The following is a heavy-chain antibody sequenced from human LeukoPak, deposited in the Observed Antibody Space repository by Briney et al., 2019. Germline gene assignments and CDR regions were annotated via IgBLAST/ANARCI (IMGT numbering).Heavy chain of an antibody. D-gene: IGHD4-11*01. Sequence: SETLSLTCAVYGGSFSGYYWSWIRQPPGKGLEWIGEINHSGSTNYNPSLKSRVTISVDTSKNQFSLKLSSVTAADTPVYYCARGDYRSYWYFDLWGRGTLVTVSS. J-gene: IGHJ2*01. CDR2: INHSGST. CDR1: GGSFSGYY. CDR3: ARGDYRSYWYFDL. V-gene: IGHV4-34*01.